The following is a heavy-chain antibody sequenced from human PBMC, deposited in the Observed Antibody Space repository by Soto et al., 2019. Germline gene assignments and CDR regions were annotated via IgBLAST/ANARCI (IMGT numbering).Heavy chain of an antibody. Sequence: QLQLQESGPGLVKPSETLSLTCTVSGGSISSSSYYWGWIRQPPGKGLEWIGSIYYSGSTYYNPALKRRLTISVDTSKNQFSLRLSSVTAEDTAIYYCASLPDWGSGSNWGQGTLVTVSS. CDR1: GGSISSSSYY. J-gene: IGHJ4*02. CDR3: ASLPDWGSGSN. D-gene: IGHD3-10*01. V-gene: IGHV4-39*01. CDR2: IYYSGST.